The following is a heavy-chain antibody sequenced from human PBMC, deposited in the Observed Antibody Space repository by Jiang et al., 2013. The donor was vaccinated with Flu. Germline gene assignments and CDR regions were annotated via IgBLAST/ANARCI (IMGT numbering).Heavy chain of an antibody. J-gene: IGHJ4*02. CDR3: ARHSTAVAGTRAYYFDY. Sequence: GLVKPSETLSLTCTVSGGSISSYYWSWIRQPPGKGLEWIGYIYYSGSTNYNPSLKSRVTISVDTSKNQFSLKLSSVTAADTAVYYCARHSTAVAGTRAYYFDYWGQGTLVTVSS. CDR2: IYYSGST. D-gene: IGHD6-19*01. V-gene: IGHV4-59*08. CDR1: GGSISSYY.